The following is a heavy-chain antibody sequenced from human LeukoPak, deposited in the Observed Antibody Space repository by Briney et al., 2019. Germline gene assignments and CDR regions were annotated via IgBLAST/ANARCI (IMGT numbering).Heavy chain of an antibody. V-gene: IGHV1-24*01. Sequence: ASVKVSCKVSGYTLTELSMHWVRHAPGYGLEWGGGFDPEDGETIYAQKFQGRVTMTEDTSTDTAYMELSSLRSEDTAVYYCATVGVVVPAARVRWWFDPWGQGTLVTVSS. J-gene: IGHJ5*02. CDR1: GYTLTELS. CDR2: FDPEDGET. CDR3: ATVGVVVPAARVRWWFDP. D-gene: IGHD2-2*01.